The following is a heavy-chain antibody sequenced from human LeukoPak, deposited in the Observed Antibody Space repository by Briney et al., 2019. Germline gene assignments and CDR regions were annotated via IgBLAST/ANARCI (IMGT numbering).Heavy chain of an antibody. V-gene: IGHV4-34*01. D-gene: IGHD6-13*01. CDR2: INHSGST. Sequence: SETLSLTCAVYGGSFSGYYRSWIRQPPGKGLEWIGEINHSGSTNYNPSLKSRVTISVDTSKNQFSLKLSSVTAADTAVYYCARDARGSWGKWSDPWGQGTLVTVSS. CDR1: GGSFSGYY. J-gene: IGHJ5*02. CDR3: ARDARGSWGKWSDP.